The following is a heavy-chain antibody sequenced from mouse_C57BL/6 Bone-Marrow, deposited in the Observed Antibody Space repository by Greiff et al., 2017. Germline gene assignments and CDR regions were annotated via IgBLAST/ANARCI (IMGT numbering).Heavy chain of an antibody. CDR2: INPSSGYT. D-gene: IGHD1-2*01. CDR3: ARKITTAYFDY. Sequence: QVQLQQSGAELARPGASVKMSCKASGYTFTSYTMHWVKQRPGQGLEWIGYINPSSGYTKYNQKFKDKATLTADKSSSTAYMQLSSLTSEDSAVDYCARKITTAYFDYWGQGTTRTVSS. V-gene: IGHV1-4*01. J-gene: IGHJ2*01. CDR1: GYTFTSYT.